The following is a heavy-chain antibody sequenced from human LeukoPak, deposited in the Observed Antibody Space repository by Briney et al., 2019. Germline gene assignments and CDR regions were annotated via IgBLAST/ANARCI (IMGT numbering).Heavy chain of an antibody. J-gene: IGHJ4*02. CDR1: GYTFTSYY. D-gene: IGHD3-16*01. Sequence: ASVKVSCEASGYTFTSYYMHWVRQAPGQGLEWMGIINPSGGSTSYAQKFQGRVTMTRDTSTSTVYMELSSLRSEDTAVYYCFVGLDKREFDYWGQGTLVTVSS. CDR2: INPSGGST. V-gene: IGHV1-46*01. CDR3: FVGLDKREFDY.